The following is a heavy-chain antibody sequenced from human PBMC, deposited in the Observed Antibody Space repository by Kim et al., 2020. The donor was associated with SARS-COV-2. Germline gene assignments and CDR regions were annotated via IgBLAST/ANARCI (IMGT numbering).Heavy chain of an antibody. V-gene: IGHV3-21*01. CDR3: ARDPIIETGTKPLGNY. D-gene: IGHD1-7*01. Sequence: SVKGRFTISRDNAKNSLYLQMNSLRAEDTAVYYCARDPIIETGTKPLGNYWGQGTLVTVSS. J-gene: IGHJ4*02.